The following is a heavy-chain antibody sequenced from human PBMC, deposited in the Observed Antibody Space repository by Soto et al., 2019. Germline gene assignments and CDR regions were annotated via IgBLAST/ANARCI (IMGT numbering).Heavy chain of an antibody. J-gene: IGHJ6*02. CDR2: ISGSGGST. V-gene: IGHV3-23*01. CDR1: GFTFSSYA. D-gene: IGHD2-21*01. Sequence: GGSLRLSCAASGFTFSSYAMSWVRQAPGKGLEWVSAISGSGGSTYYADSVKGRFTISRDNSKNTLYLQMNSLKTEDTAVYYCTTRGPYSAHYYYYGMDVWGQGTTVTVSS. CDR3: TTRGPYSAHYYYYGMDV.